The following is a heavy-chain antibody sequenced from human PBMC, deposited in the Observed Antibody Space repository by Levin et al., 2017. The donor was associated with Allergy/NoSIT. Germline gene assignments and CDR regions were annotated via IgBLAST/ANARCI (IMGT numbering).Heavy chain of an antibody. CDR1: GGSISTHY. CDR3: AREEGDGSGSYYNIDALDI. D-gene: IGHD3-10*01. CDR2: IYYTGTT. Sequence: SETLSLTCTVSGGSISTHYWSWIRQPPGKGLEWIGYIYYTGTTNYNPSLESRVTMSLHTSKNQFSLRLSSVTAADTAMYFCAREEGDGSGSYYNIDALDIWGPGRMVTVSS. V-gene: IGHV4-59*11. J-gene: IGHJ3*02.